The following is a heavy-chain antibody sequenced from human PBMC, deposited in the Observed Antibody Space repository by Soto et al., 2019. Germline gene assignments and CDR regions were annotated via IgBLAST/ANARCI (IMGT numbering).Heavy chain of an antibody. CDR2: IKQDGSEK. CDR1: GFNFGSYW. D-gene: IGHD3-16*02. V-gene: IGHV3-7*03. Sequence: GGSLRLSWAASGFNFGSYWMSWVRQAPGKGLEWVANIKQDGSEKYYVDSVKGRFTISRDNAKNSLYLQMNSLRAEDTAVYYCARVFLMITFGGVIDQFDYWGQGTLVTVSS. CDR3: ARVFLMITFGGVIDQFDY. J-gene: IGHJ4*02.